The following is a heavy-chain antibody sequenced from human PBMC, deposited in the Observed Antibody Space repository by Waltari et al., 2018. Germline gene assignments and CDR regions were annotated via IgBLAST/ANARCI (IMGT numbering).Heavy chain of an antibody. Sequence: QVQLQESGPGLVRPSEILSLTCGVSGDSISSGYSWGWLRQPPGKGLEWIGSIYRSGTTYYNPSLESRVTMSVDTSKNQFSLKMSPVTAADTAVYYCTRRYTRRDYSPFDFWGQGTLVTVSS. D-gene: IGHD4-4*01. CDR2: IYRSGTT. V-gene: IGHV4-38-2*01. CDR3: TRRYTRRDYSPFDF. CDR1: GDSISSGYS. J-gene: IGHJ4*02.